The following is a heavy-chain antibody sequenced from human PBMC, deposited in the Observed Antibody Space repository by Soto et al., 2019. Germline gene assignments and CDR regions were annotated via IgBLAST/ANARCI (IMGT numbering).Heavy chain of an antibody. Sequence: QLQLQESGPGLVKPSETLSLTSTVSGGSTRSSSYYWGWIRQPPGKGVEWTGSIYYSGSTYYNPSLKSSVTRSIDTAKNQFSLKLSSVTAADTAVYYCASPVMAGRDYWGQGTLVTVAS. CDR3: ASPVMAGRDY. J-gene: IGHJ4*02. V-gene: IGHV4-39*01. D-gene: IGHD6-19*01. CDR1: GGSTRSSSYY. CDR2: IYYSGST.